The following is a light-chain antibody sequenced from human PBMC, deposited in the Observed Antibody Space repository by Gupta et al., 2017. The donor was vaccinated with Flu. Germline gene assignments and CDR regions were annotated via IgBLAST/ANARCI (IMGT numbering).Light chain of an antibody. CDR1: QSIGSN. J-gene: IGKJ1*01. V-gene: IGKV3-15*01. CDR3: QQYNNWPRT. CDR2: TAS. Sequence: EIVMTQSPATLSVSPGERATLSCRASQSIGSNLAWYHQKPGQAPRLLIYTASTRATDIPARFSGSGSGTEFTLTISSLQSEDFAIYYCQQYNNWPRTFGQGTKVEI.